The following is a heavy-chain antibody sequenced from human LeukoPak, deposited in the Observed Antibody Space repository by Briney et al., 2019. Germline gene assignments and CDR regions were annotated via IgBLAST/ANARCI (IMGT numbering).Heavy chain of an antibody. J-gene: IGHJ4*02. CDR1: GGSISSYY. D-gene: IGHD2-21*02. CDR2: IYYSGST. V-gene: IGHV4-59*01. Sequence: SETLSLTCTVSGGSISSYYWSWIRQPPGKGLEWVGYIYYSGSTNYNPSLKSRVTISVATSKNQFSLKLSSVTAADTAVYYCARSPAGEVTASFDYWGQGTLVTVSS. CDR3: ARSPAGEVTASFDY.